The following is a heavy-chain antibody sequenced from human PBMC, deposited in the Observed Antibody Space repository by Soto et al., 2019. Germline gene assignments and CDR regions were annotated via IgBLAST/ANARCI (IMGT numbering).Heavy chain of an antibody. CDR3: ARDQSNEKSIAARLHYYYGMDV. D-gene: IGHD6-6*01. J-gene: IGHJ6*02. CDR2: ISYDGSNK. V-gene: IGHV3-30-3*01. CDR1: GFTFSSYA. Sequence: GGSLRLSCAASGFTFSSYAMHWVRQAPGKGLEWMAVISYDGSNKYYADSVKGRFTISRDNSKNTLYLQMNSLRAEDTAVYYCARDQSNEKSIAARLHYYYGMDVWGQGTTVTVSS.